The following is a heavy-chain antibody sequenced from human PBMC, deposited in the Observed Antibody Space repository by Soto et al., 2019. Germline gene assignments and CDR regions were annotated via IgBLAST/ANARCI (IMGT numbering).Heavy chain of an antibody. CDR2: ISASGGST. CDR1: GFTFNMYG. Sequence: EVQLVESGGGLIQPGGSLRLACEASGFTFNMYGIVGVRQAPGKGLEWVSAISASGGSTYYADSVKGRFIISRDNSKNTVYVEMHSLRAEDTAVYYCGKGQWGYYYMYVWGVGTTVTVSS. J-gene: IGHJ6*03. CDR3: GKGQWGYYYMYV. V-gene: IGHV3-23*04. D-gene: IGHD3-16*01.